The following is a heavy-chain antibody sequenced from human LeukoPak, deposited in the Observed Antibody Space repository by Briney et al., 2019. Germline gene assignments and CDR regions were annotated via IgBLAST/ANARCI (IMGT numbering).Heavy chain of an antibody. D-gene: IGHD2-15*01. CDR2: VNPKSGDT. CDR1: GYTFTSYA. CDR3: ARVQGYCSDGRCLF. V-gene: IGHV1-2*02. Sequence: ASVKVSCKASGYTFTSYAISWVRQAPGQGLEWMGWVNPKSGDTDYAQKFKDRVTMTRDTSITTAYMELTRLTSDDTAVYYCARVQGYCSDGRCLFWGQGTLVTVSS. J-gene: IGHJ4*02.